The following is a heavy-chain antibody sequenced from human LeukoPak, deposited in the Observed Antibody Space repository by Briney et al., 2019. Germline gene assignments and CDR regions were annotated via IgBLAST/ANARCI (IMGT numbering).Heavy chain of an antibody. D-gene: IGHD1-26*01. CDR2: IKSDGSST. V-gene: IGHV3-74*01. J-gene: IGHJ4*02. CDR1: GFTFSSSW. Sequence: GGSLRLSCAASGFTFSSSWMHWVRQAPGKGLVWVSRIKSDGSSTSYADSVKGRFTISRDNAKDMVYLQMNSLRAEDTAVYYCAREPMGVTGYWGQGTLVTVSS. CDR3: AREPMGVTGY.